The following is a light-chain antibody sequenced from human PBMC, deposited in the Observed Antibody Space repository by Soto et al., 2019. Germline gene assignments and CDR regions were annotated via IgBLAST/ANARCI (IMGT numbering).Light chain of an antibody. CDR2: CAS. Sequence: EILMTQSPVTPPVSPGERATLSCRARKSVSSNLASYEQKPGPAPRLLTYCASTRATGIPARFSGSGSGTEFTRTISSLQSEDFAVYYGQQYNRWPRTFGQGTKVDIK. J-gene: IGKJ1*01. V-gene: IGKV3-15*01. CDR1: KSVSSN. CDR3: QQYNRWPRT.